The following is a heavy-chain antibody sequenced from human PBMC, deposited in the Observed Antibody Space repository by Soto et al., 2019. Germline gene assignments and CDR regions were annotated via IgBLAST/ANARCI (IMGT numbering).Heavy chain of an antibody. V-gene: IGHV1-8*01. CDR2: MNPNSGNT. CDR1: GYTFTSYD. Sequence: QVQLVQSGAEVKKPGASVKVSCKASGYTFTSYDINWVRQATGQGLEWMGWMNPNSGNTGYAQKFQGRVTMTRNTSISTAYMELSSLRSEYTAVYYCARRGYSSSWYYYYYYGMDVWGQGTTLTVSS. CDR3: ARRGYSSSWYYYYYYGMDV. J-gene: IGHJ6*02. D-gene: IGHD6-13*01.